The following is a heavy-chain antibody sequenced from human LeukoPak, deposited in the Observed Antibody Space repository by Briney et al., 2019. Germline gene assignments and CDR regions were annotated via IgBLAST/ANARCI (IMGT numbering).Heavy chain of an antibody. CDR1: GYTFTGYY. CDR2: INPNSGGT. J-gene: IGHJ4*02. V-gene: IGHV1-2*02. Sequence: ASVKVSCKASGYTFTGYYMHWVRQAPGQGLEWMGWINPNSGGTNYAQKLQGRVTMTRDTSISTAYMELSRLRSDDTAVYYCARDGNSGSYRDYWGQGTLVTVSS. D-gene: IGHD1-26*01. CDR3: ARDGNSGSYRDY.